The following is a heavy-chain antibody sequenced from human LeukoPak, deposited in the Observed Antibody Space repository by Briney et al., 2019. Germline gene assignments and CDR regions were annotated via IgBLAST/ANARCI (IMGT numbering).Heavy chain of an antibody. CDR3: AKGAWELGDY. V-gene: IGHV3-30*18. CDR2: ISYDGGNK. D-gene: IGHD1-26*01. Sequence: GGSLRLSCAASGFTSSSYSMHCVRDALGKGLEWVAVISYDGGNKYYAQTVKSRFTISTDKSKNTLYLQMNSLRAEDTAVYYCAKGAWELGDYWGQGTLVTVSS. J-gene: IGHJ4*02. CDR1: GFTSSSYS.